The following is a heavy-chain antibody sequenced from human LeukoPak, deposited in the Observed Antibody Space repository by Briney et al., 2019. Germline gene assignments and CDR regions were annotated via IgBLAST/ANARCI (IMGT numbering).Heavy chain of an antibody. J-gene: IGHJ4*02. CDR3: ARDLGTYVFDY. Sequence: SETLSLTCTVSGGSFSSSNYYWGWIRQPPGKGLEWIGSIYYSGSTYYNSSLKSRVTISVDTSKNQFSLKLSSVTAADTAVYYCARDLGTYVFDYWGQGTLVTVSS. CDR2: IYYSGST. V-gene: IGHV4-39*01. CDR1: GGSFSSSNYY. D-gene: IGHD1-14*01.